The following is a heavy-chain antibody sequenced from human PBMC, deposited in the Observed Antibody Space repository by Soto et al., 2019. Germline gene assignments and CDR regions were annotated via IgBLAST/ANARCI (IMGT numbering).Heavy chain of an antibody. J-gene: IGHJ4*01. CDR1: GGSFTKFY. CDR3: ASWLVGAPFDS. CDR2: VNHGGRT. V-gene: IGHV4-34*01. D-gene: IGHD1-26*01. Sequence: SGTLSLTGTVYGGSFTKFYCSWLRPHPGEGLEWIGEVNHGGRTNLNPSLKTRVTISVDRSKNHFSLKLRSVTAADTGVYYCASWLVGAPFDSWGHGTLVTVSS.